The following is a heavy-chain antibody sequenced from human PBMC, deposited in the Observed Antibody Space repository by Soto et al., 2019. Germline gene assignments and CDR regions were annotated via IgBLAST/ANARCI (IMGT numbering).Heavy chain of an antibody. CDR3: ARGGSRVITRNLFDY. J-gene: IGHJ4*02. CDR2: ISAYNGNT. CDR1: GYTFTSYG. V-gene: IGHV1-18*01. Sequence: ASVKVSCKASGYTFTSYGISWVRQAPGQGLEWMGWISAYNGNTNYAQKLQGRVTMTTDTSTSTAYMGLRSLRSDDTAVYYCARGGSRVITRNLFDYWGQGTLVTVSS. D-gene: IGHD3-10*01.